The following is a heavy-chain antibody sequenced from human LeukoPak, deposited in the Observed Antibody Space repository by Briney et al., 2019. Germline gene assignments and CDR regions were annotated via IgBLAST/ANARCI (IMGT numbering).Heavy chain of an antibody. CDR3: VRGSYGAYDY. V-gene: IGHV3-21*01. J-gene: IGHJ4*02. CDR2: ISSDSSYI. CDR1: GFDFNTYT. Sequence: GGSLRRSSAASGFDFNTYTMNWVRPAPGKGLEWVSSISSDSSYIYYADAVHGRVTVSRDNAKYSLYLQMNSLTAEDTAVYYCVRGSYGAYDYWGQGSLVTVSS. D-gene: IGHD4-17*01.